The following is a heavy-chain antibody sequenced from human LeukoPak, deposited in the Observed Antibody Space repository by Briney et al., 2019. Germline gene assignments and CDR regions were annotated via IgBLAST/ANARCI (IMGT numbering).Heavy chain of an antibody. D-gene: IGHD6-13*01. V-gene: IGHV3-30*04. Sequence: GGSLRLSCAVSDRNYAFHWVRQAPGKGLEWVAAISSNANNKYYADSVMGRFTISRDNSKNTLYLQMNSLRAEDTAVYYCAKDPSSSWFGDYFDYWGQGTLVTVSS. CDR1: DRNYA. CDR3: AKDPSSSWFGDYFDY. CDR2: ISSNANNK. J-gene: IGHJ4*02.